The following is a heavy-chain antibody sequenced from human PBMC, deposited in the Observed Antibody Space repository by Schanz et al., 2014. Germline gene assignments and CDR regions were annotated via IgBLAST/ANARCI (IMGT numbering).Heavy chain of an antibody. CDR1: GYTFTSYG. CDR2: INPHTGNT. D-gene: IGHD1-1*01. Sequence: QGQLVQSGAEVKKPGASVKVSCKASGYTFTSYGITWVRQAPGQGPELLGWINPHTGNTKYAQKFQGRVNMTRDTVRPTVHMELTRLRSDGTASYYCARVGVATGRCNNPSAFDNCGQGTRVTVSS. V-gene: IGHV1-18*01. J-gene: IGHJ4*02. CDR3: ARVGVATGRCNNPSAFDN.